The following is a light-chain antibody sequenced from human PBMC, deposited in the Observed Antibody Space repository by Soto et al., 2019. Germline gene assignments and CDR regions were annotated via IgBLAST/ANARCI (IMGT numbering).Light chain of an antibody. CDR1: QTISDF. J-gene: IGKJ5*01. CDR3: QQSYRTPT. V-gene: IGKV1-39*01. CDR2: AAS. Sequence: DIHITQSPSSLSASIVDRFIITCRASQTISDFLNWYQLKPGKAPKLLIYAASNLHSGVPSRFSGSGSGTDYTLTISSLQPEDFATYYCQQSYRTPTFGQGTRLEIK.